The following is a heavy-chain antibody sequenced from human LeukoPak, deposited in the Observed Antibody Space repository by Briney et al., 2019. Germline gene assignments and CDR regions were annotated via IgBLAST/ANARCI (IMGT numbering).Heavy chain of an antibody. V-gene: IGHV1-46*03. D-gene: IGHD5-18*01. CDR1: GYTFTSYY. J-gene: IGHJ4*02. CDR3: ASHPPRGYSYGFTYY. CDR2: INPSGGST. Sequence: ASVKVSCKASGYTFTSYYMHWVRQAPGQGLEWMGIINPSGGSTSYAQKFQGRVTMTRDTSTSTVYMELSSLRSEDTAVYYCASHPPRGYSYGFTYYWGQGTLVTVSS.